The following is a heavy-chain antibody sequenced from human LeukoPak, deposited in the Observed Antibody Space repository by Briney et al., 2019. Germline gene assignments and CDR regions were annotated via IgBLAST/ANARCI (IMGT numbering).Heavy chain of an antibody. CDR2: IYYSGST. CDR1: GGSISSSSYY. J-gene: IGHJ6*03. Sequence: SETLSLPCTVSGGSISSSSYYWGWIRQPPGKGLEWIGSIYYSGSTYYNPSLKSRVTISVDTSKNQFSLKLSSVTAADTAVYYCARDLSRYVWGSYRSPYYMDVWGKGTTVTVSS. D-gene: IGHD3-16*02. V-gene: IGHV4-39*07. CDR3: ARDLSRYVWGSYRSPYYMDV.